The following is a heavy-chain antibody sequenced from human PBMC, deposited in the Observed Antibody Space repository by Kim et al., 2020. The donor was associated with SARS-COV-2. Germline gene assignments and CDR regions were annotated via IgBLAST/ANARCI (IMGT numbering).Heavy chain of an antibody. J-gene: IGHJ6*02. V-gene: IGHV3-13*01. D-gene: IGHD3-10*01. CDR3: ARGITMVRGVMPRNYYYGMDV. CDR1: GFTFSSYD. Sequence: GGSLRLSCAASGFTFSSYDMHWVRQATGKGLEWVSAIGTAGDTYYPCSVKGRFTISRENAKNSLYLQMNSLRAGDTAVYYCARGITMVRGVMPRNYYYGMDVWGQGTTVTVSS. CDR2: IGTAGDT.